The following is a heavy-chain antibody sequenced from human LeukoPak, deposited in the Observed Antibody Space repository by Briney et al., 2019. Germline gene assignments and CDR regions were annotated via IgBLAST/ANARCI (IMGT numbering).Heavy chain of an antibody. Sequence: ASVKVSCKASGGTFSSYAISWVRQAPGQGLEWMGRIIPILGIANYGQKFQGRVTITADKSTSTAYMELSSLRSEDTAVYYCARDLLGQWLGVDYWGQGTLVTVSS. D-gene: IGHD6-19*01. V-gene: IGHV1-69*04. CDR2: IIPILGIA. CDR3: ARDLLGQWLGVDY. CDR1: GGTFSSYA. J-gene: IGHJ4*02.